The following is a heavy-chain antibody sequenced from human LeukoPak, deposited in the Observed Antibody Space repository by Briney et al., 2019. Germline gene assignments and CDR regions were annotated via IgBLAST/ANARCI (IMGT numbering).Heavy chain of an antibody. Sequence: GGSLRLSCAASGFTFSRYGMSWVRQAPGKGLEWVSSINGSGGTTYYADSVKGLYTISRDNSKNTLYLQMNSRRADDTAVYSCAKDPPTVMANAFHIWGQGTMGTVS. CDR1: GFTFSRYG. CDR2: INGSGGTT. CDR3: AKDPPTVMANAFHI. V-gene: IGHV3-23*01. D-gene: IGHD5-18*01. J-gene: IGHJ3*02.